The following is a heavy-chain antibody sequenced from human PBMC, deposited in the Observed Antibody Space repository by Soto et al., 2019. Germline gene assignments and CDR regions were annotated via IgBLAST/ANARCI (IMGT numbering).Heavy chain of an antibody. CDR3: ARDKEGYDFWSGYFYYYGMDV. Sequence: GGSLRLSCAASGFTFSSYSMNWVRQAPGKGLEWVSSISSSSSYIYYADSVKGRFTISRDNAKNSLYLQMNSLRAEDTAVYYCARDKEGYDFWSGYFYYYGMDVWGQGTTVTVSS. CDR2: ISSSSSYI. CDR1: GFTFSSYS. D-gene: IGHD3-3*01. V-gene: IGHV3-21*01. J-gene: IGHJ6*02.